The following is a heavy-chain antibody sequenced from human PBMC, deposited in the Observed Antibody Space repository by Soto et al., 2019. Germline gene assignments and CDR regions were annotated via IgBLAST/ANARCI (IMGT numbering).Heavy chain of an antibody. CDR2: ISYDGSNK. V-gene: IGHV3-30*18. CDR3: AKSHAWYIWFGEQDY. Sequence: QVQLVESGGGVVQPGRSLRLSCAASGFTFSSYGMHWVRQAPGKGLEWVAVISYDGSNKYYADSVKGRFTISRDNSKNTLYLQMDSLRAEDTAVYYCAKSHAWYIWFGEQDYWGQGTLVTVSS. D-gene: IGHD3-10*01. J-gene: IGHJ4*02. CDR1: GFTFSSYG.